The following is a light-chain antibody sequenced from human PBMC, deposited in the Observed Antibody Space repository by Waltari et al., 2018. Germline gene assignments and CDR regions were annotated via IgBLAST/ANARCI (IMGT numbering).Light chain of an antibody. Sequence: QSALTQPASVSGSPGQSITIPCTGTSRDVGFYHYVSWYHQHPGKAPNLMIYEVFERPSGVSNRFSGSKSGNTASLTISGLQAEDEANYYCNSYAGSSSWVFGGGTKLTVL. CDR1: SRDVGFYHY. CDR3: NSYAGSSSWV. J-gene: IGLJ3*02. V-gene: IGLV2-14*01. CDR2: EVF.